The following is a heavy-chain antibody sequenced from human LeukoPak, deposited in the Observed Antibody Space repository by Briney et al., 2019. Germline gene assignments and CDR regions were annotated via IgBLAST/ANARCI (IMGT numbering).Heavy chain of an antibody. Sequence: SETLSLTCTVSGGSISSSYLSWIRQPPGKGLEDIGYIYYGGSSNYNPSLKSRVTILLDTSKNQFSLKLSSVTAAGTAVYYCARIATGGPFDYWGQGTLVTVSS. D-gene: IGHD2-8*02. J-gene: IGHJ4*02. CDR3: ARIATGGPFDY. V-gene: IGHV4-59*01. CDR2: IYYGGSS. CDR1: GGSISSSY.